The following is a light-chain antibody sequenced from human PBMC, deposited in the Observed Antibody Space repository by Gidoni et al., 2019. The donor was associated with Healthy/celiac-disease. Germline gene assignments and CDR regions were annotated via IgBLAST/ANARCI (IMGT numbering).Light chain of an antibody. Sequence: DIQMTQSPSSLSASVGDRVTINCQASQDISNYLNWYQQKPGKAPKLLIYDASNLETGVPSRFSGSGSGTDFTFTISSLQPDDIATYYCQQYDNLPLTFGGGTKVEIK. CDR1: QDISNY. J-gene: IGKJ4*01. CDR2: DAS. V-gene: IGKV1-33*01. CDR3: QQYDNLPLT.